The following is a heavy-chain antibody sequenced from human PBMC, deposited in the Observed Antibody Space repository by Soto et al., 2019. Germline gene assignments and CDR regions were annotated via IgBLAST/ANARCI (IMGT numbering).Heavy chain of an antibody. CDR1: GYTFTGYY. V-gene: IGHV1-2*02. CDR3: AREGGRIAAAGKAFYYYYGMDV. Sequence: ASVKVACKASGYTFTGYYMHWVRQAPGQGLEWMGWINPNSGGTNYAQKFQGRVTMTRDTSISTAYMELSRLRSDDTAVYYCAREGGRIAAAGKAFYYYYGMDVWGQGTTVPVSS. J-gene: IGHJ6*02. CDR2: INPNSGGT. D-gene: IGHD6-13*01.